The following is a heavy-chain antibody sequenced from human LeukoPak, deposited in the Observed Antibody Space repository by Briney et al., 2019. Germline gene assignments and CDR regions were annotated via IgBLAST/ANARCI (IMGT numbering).Heavy chain of an antibody. CDR3: ATQERVQWLVQNTRAPYFDY. CDR2: ISSSSSTI. V-gene: IGHV3-48*01. Sequence: EPGGSLRLSCAASGFTFSSYSMNWVRQAPGKGLEWVSSISSSSSTIYYADSVKGRFTISRDNAKNSLYLQMNSLRAEDTAVYYCATQERVQWLVQNTRAPYFDYWGQGTLVTVSS. J-gene: IGHJ4*02. CDR1: GFTFSSYS. D-gene: IGHD6-19*01.